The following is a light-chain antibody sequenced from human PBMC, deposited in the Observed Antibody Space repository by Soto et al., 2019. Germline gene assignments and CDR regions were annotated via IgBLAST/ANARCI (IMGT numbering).Light chain of an antibody. J-gene: IGLJ1*01. CDR1: SSDVGAYNY. CDR2: DVS. CDR3: NSYTSRTRI. Sequence: QSALNQPASVSGSPGQSITISCTGTSSDVGAYNYVSWYQQHPGKAPKLMIYDVSYRPAGVSNRFSGSKSGNTASLTISGLQAEDEADYYCNSYTSRTRIFGTGTKLTVL. V-gene: IGLV2-14*03.